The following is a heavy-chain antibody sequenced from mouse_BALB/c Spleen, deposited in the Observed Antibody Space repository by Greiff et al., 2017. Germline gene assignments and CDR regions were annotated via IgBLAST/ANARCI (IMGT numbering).Heavy chain of an antibody. CDR2: INPSSGYT. Sequence: QVQLKQSAAELARPGASVKMSCKASGYTFTSYTMHWVKQRPGQGLEWIGYINPSSGYTEYNQKFKDKTTLTADKSSSTAYMQLSSLTSEDSAVYYCAPLGNYEFAYWGQGTLVTVSA. J-gene: IGHJ3*01. CDR1: GYTFTSYT. D-gene: IGHD2-1*01. V-gene: IGHV1-4*02. CDR3: APLGNYEFAY.